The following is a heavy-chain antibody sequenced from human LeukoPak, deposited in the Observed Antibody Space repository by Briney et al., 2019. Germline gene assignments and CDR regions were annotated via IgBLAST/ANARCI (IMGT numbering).Heavy chain of an antibody. D-gene: IGHD3/OR15-3a*01. CDR1: GGSISSYY. Sequence: SETLSLTCTVSGGSISSYYWSWIRQPPGKGLEWIGYIYYSGSTNYNPSLKSRVTISVDTSKNQFSLKLGSVTAADTAVYYCARRWTGDAFDIWGQGRMVTVSS. CDR3: ARRWTGDAFDI. J-gene: IGHJ3*02. V-gene: IGHV4-59*01. CDR2: IYYSGST.